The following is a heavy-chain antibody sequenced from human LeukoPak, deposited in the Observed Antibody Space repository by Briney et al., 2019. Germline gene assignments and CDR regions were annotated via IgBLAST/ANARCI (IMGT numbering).Heavy chain of an antibody. V-gene: IGHV3-23*01. CDR3: AKAQWELLGFDY. Sequence: GGSLRLSCAASGFTFSSYAMSWVRQAPGKGLEWVSAISGSGGSTYYADSVKGRFTISRGNSKNTLYLQMNSLRAEDTAVYYCAKAQWELLGFDYWGQGTLVTVSS. D-gene: IGHD1-26*01. CDR1: GFTFSSYA. CDR2: ISGSGGST. J-gene: IGHJ4*02.